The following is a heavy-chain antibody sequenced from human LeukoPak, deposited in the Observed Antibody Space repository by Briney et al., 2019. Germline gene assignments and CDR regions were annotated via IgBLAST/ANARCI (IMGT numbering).Heavy chain of an antibody. CDR2: IYYSGST. D-gene: IGHD1-26*01. J-gene: IGHJ4*02. Sequence: SETLSLTCTVSGGSISSSSYYWGWIRQPPGKGLEWIGSIYYSGSTYYNPSLKSRVTISVDTSKNQFSLKLSSVTAADTAVYYCARHVHKEWELLHFDYWGQGTLVTVSS. V-gene: IGHV4-39*01. CDR1: GGSISSSSYY. CDR3: ARHVHKEWELLHFDY.